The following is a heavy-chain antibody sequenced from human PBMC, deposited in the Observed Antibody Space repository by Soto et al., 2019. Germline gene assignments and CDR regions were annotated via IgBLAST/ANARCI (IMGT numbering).Heavy chain of an antibody. J-gene: IGHJ4*02. CDR3: ARGSYGSGSDY. D-gene: IGHD3-10*01. CDR2: INHSGST. CDR1: GGSFSGYY. V-gene: IGHV4-34*01. Sequence: QVQLQQWGAGLLKPSETLSLTCAVYGGSFSGYYWSWIRQPPGKGLEWIGEINHSGSTNYNPSLKSRVTISVDTSKNQFSLKLSSVTAADTAVNYCARGSYGSGSDYWGQGTLVTVSS.